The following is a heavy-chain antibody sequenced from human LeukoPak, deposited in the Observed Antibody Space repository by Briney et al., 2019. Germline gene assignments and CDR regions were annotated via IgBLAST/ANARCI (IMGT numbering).Heavy chain of an antibody. D-gene: IGHD6-13*01. J-gene: IGHJ4*02. Sequence: GGSLRLSCAASGFPFSSYWMSWVRQAPGKGLEWVANIKQDGSEKNYVDSVKGRFTISRDNAKNSLYLQVNSLRAEDTAVYYCVRDRIAAAGAIVYWGQGALVTVSS. CDR1: GFPFSSYW. CDR3: VRDRIAAAGAIVY. V-gene: IGHV3-7*01. CDR2: IKQDGSEK.